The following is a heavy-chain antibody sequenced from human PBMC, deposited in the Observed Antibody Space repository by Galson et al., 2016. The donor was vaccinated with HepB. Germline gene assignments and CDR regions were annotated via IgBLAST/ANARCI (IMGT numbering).Heavy chain of an antibody. Sequence: SLRLSCAVSGFSFSTYGMSWVRQAPGKGLEWISAIRGSGGVTHYADSVRGRFTISRDHSKRTLFLHMGSLTVEDTAVYYWAKDILEVPAALPFDSWGQGTLVIVSS. D-gene: IGHD2-2*01. V-gene: IGHV3-23*01. CDR1: GFSFSTYG. CDR2: IRGSGGVT. J-gene: IGHJ4*02. CDR3: AKDILEVPAALPFDS.